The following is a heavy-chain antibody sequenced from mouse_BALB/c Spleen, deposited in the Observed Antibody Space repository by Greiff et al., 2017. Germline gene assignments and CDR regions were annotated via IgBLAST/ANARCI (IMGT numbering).Heavy chain of an antibody. CDR1: GFTFSSYA. J-gene: IGHJ1*01. CDR2: ISSGGST. D-gene: IGHD2-4*01. CDR3: ARGDYDRYFDV. V-gene: IGHV5-6-5*01. Sequence: EVQGVESGGGLVKPGGSLKLSCAASGFTFSSYAMSWVRQTPEKRLEWVASISSGGSTYYPDSVKGRFTISRDNARNILYLQMSSLRSEDTAMYYCARGDYDRYFDVWGAGTTVTVSS.